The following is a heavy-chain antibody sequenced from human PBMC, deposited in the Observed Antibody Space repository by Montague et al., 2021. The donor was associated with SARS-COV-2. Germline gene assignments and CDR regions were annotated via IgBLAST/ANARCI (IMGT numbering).Heavy chain of an antibody. J-gene: IGHJ4*02. D-gene: IGHD1-1*01. CDR2: VYYNGNT. CDR3: ARGYKWSHYFDY. V-gene: IGHV4-59*01. Sequence: SETLSLTCNVSGGSLSSYYCCWIRQPPGKGLEWIGYVYYNGNTNXNPSLKSRIILSVDTSKNHFSLKVSPVTAADTAVYYCARGYKWSHYFDYWGQGTLVTVSS. CDR1: GGSLSSYY.